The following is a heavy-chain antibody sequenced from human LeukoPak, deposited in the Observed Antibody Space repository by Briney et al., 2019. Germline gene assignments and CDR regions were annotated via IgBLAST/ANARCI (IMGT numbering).Heavy chain of an antibody. CDR2: IWYDGSNK. V-gene: IGHV3-33*06. D-gene: IGHD6-19*01. CDR1: GFTFSSYG. Sequence: PGRSLRLSCAASGFTFSSYGMHRVRQAPGKGLEWVAVIWYDGSNKYYADSVKGRFTISRDNSKNTLYLQMNSLRAEDTAVYYCAKDPHSSGWFNWFDPWGQGTLVTVSS. J-gene: IGHJ5*02. CDR3: AKDPHSSGWFNWFDP.